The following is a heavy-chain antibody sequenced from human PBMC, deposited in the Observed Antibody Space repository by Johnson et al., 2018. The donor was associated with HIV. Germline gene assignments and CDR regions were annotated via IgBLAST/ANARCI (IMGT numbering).Heavy chain of an antibody. CDR3: ASDALDSPWGFDI. Sequence: VQLVESGGGLVQPGGSLRLSCAASGFTVSSNYMSWVRQAPGKGLEWVSGINSGGSTYYADFVKGRFIISRDNSKNTLYIQMNSLRDDDTAVYYCASDALDSPWGFDIWGQGTLVTVSS. J-gene: IGHJ3*02. CDR2: INSGGST. V-gene: IGHV3-66*01. CDR1: GFTVSSNY. D-gene: IGHD7-27*01.